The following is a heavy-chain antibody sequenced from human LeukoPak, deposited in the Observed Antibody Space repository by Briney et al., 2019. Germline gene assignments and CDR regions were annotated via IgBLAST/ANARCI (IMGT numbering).Heavy chain of an antibody. Sequence: GASVKVSCKVSGYTLTELSMHWVRQAPGKGLEWMGGFDPEDGETIYAQKFQGRVTTTEDTSTDTAYMELSSLRSEDTAVYYCATGLYCSSTSCYNSGWFDPWGQGTLVTVSS. CDR1: GYTLTELS. J-gene: IGHJ5*02. CDR2: FDPEDGET. V-gene: IGHV1-24*01. CDR3: ATGLYCSSTSCYNSGWFDP. D-gene: IGHD2-2*02.